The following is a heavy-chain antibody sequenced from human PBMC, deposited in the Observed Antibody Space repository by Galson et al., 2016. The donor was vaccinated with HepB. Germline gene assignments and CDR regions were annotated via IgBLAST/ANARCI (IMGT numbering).Heavy chain of an antibody. Sequence: PALVKPTQTLTLTCTFSGFSFNTTGMCVSWIRQPPGKALEWLGLIDGDDDKFYNSSLKTRLTISKDTSKNQVVLTMTNMDPVDTATYYCALDCRDGYNLGRHCGQGTLVIVSS. CDR3: ALDCRDGYNLGRH. CDR2: IDGDDDK. J-gene: IGHJ1*01. D-gene: IGHD5-24*01. CDR1: GFSFNTTGMC. V-gene: IGHV2-70*13.